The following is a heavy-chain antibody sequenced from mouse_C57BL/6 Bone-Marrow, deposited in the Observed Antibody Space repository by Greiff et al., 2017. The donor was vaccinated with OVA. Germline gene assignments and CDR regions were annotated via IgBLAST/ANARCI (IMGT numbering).Heavy chain of an antibody. CDR1: GYTFTSYW. Sequence: QVQLKQPGAELVMPGASVKLSCKASGYTFTSYWMHWVKQRPGQGLEWIGEIDPSDSYTNYNQKFKGKSTLTVDKSSSTAYMQLSSLTSEDSAVYYCARCDYGPFAYWGQGTLVTVSA. V-gene: IGHV1-69*01. CDR3: ARCDYGPFAY. CDR2: IDPSDSYT. D-gene: IGHD2-4*01. J-gene: IGHJ3*01.